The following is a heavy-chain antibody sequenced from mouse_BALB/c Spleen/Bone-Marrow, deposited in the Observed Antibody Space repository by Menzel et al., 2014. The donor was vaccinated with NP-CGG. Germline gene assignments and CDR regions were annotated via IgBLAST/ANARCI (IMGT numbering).Heavy chain of an antibody. CDR3: APGYDAYYGGFAY. CDR2: INTYYGDA. Sequence: QVHVKQSGAELVRPGVSVKISCKGSGYTFTDYAIHWVKQSHAKSLEWIGLINTYYGDATYNLKYKGKATMTVDKSSSTAYMELARLTSEDSALYYCAPGYDAYYGGFAYWGRGTLVTVSA. J-gene: IGHJ3*01. CDR1: GYTFTDYA. V-gene: IGHV1S137*01. D-gene: IGHD2-3*01.